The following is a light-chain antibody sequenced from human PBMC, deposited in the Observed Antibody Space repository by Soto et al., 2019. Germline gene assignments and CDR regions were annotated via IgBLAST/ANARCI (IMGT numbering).Light chain of an antibody. CDR1: SSDVGSHNL. V-gene: IGLV2-23*01. J-gene: IGLJ1*01. CDR2: EAS. CDR3: FSNDAGSTDV. Sequence: QSALTQPASVSGSPGQSITISCTGTSSDVGSHNLVSWYQQFPGKAPKLIIFEASKRPSGVSNRFSGSKSGSTASLTISGLQAEDEAAPYRFSNDAGSTDVFGRAIKATV.